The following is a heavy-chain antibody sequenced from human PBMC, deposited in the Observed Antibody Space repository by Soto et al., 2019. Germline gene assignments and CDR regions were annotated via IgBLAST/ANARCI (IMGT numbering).Heavy chain of an antibody. Sequence: LSLTCAVYNGSFSVYYWTWIRQPPGKGLEWIGEINHSGSTNYNPSLKSRVTISVDTSKNQFSLKLSSVTAADTAVYYCARDSTRRGACDIWGQGTMVTVSS. CDR1: NGSFSVYY. D-gene: IGHD2-2*01. V-gene: IGHV4-34*01. CDR2: INHSGST. J-gene: IGHJ3*02. CDR3: ARDSTRRGACDI.